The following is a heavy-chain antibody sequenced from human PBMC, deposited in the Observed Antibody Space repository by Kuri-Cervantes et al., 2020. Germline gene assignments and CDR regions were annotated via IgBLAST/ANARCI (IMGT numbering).Heavy chain of an antibody. J-gene: IGHJ4*02. CDR3: ARPSSWYYFDY. CDR2: IYHSGST. D-gene: IGHD6-13*01. V-gene: IGHV4-30-2*01. CDR1: GGSISSGGYS. Sequence: SETLSLTCAVSGGSISSGGYSWSWIRQPPGKGLEWIGYIYHSGSTYYNPSLKSRVTISVDRSKNQFSLKLSSVTAADMAVYYCARPSSWYYFDYRGQGTLVTVSS.